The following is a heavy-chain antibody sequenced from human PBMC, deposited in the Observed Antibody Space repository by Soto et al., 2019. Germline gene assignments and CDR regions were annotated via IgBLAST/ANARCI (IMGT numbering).Heavy chain of an antibody. D-gene: IGHD4-17*01. CDR2: INHSGST. J-gene: IGHJ4*02. CDR1: GGSFSGYY. Sequence: SETLSLTCAVYGGSFSGYYWSWIRQPPGKGLEWIGEINHSGSTNYNPSLKSRVTISVDTSKNQFSLKLSSVTAADTAVYYCARGGMTTVTPFDYWGQGTLVTVS. CDR3: ARGGMTTVTPFDY. V-gene: IGHV4-34*01.